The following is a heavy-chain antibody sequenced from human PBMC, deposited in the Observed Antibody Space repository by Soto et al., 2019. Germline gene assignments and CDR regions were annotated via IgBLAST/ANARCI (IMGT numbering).Heavy chain of an antibody. Sequence: GGSLRLSCAASGFSVSESYMSWVRQAPGKGLEWVSVIYSGGTTYYADSVKGRFTISRDNSKNTLYLQMNSLRAEDTAVYYCAKAPSPYDSSGYYYVFDYWGQGTLVTVSS. CDR1: GFSVSESY. V-gene: IGHV3-66*01. D-gene: IGHD3-22*01. CDR2: IYSGGTT. CDR3: AKAPSPYDSSGYYYVFDY. J-gene: IGHJ4*02.